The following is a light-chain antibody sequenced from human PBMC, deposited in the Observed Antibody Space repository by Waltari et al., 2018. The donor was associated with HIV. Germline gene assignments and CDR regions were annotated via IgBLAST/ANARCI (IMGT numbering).Light chain of an antibody. V-gene: IGLV1-47*01. CDR3: ASWGDDLSGPVV. CDR2: SSN. J-gene: IGLJ2*01. Sequence: QSVLTQPPSASGPPGQRVTISCSGTASILRSNYVTWYQQLPATAPTLLISSSNQRPSGVPDRFSGSKSGTSASLVISGLRSDDEADYDCASWGDDLSGPVVFGGGTKLTVL. CDR1: ASILRSNY.